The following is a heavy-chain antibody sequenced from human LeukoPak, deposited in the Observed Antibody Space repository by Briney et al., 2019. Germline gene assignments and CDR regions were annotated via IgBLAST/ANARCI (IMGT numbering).Heavy chain of an antibody. CDR1: GFIFGDHA. J-gene: IGHJ6*02. CDR3: ARGPIHLWLHNGMDV. D-gene: IGHD5-12*01. Sequence: GGSLRLSCTASGFIFGDHAMSWVRQAPGEGLERVGFIRSKAYGGTTEYAASVKGRFTISRDDSEGIAYLQMNSLRIDDTAVYYCARGPIHLWLHNGMDVWGQGTTVIVFS. CDR2: IRSKAYGGTT. V-gene: IGHV3-49*04.